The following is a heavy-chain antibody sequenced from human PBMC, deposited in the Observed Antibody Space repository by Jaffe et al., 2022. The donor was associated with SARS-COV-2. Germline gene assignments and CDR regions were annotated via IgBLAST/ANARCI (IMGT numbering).Heavy chain of an antibody. CDR2: IYWDDDK. D-gene: IGHD3-22*01. J-gene: IGHJ4*02. V-gene: IGHV2-5*02. CDR3: AHRRGYDTNGYYLNYFDY. CDR1: GFSLSTSGVG. Sequence: QITLKESGPSLIKPTQTLTLTCTFSGFSLSTSGVGVGWIRQPPGKALEWLALIYWDDDKRYRPSLKSRLTITKDTSKNQVVLTMTNMDPVDTATYYCAHRRGYDTNGYYLNYFDYWGLGTLVTVSS.